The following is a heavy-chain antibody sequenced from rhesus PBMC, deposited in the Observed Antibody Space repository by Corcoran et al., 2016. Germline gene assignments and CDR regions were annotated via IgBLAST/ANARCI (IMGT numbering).Heavy chain of an antibody. CDR1: GYSFRSGYG. CDR2: IGGSSGST. CDR3: ARSSGTGGFDY. D-gene: IGHD1-14*01. Sequence: QVQLQESGPGLVKPSETLSLTCAVSGYSFRSGYGGSWIRQPPGKGLEWIGLIGGSSGSTNYNPSLKSRVTISKDTSKNQFSLKLSSVTAADTAVYYCARSSGTGGFDYWGQGVLVTVSS. J-gene: IGHJ4*01. V-gene: IGHV4-127*01.